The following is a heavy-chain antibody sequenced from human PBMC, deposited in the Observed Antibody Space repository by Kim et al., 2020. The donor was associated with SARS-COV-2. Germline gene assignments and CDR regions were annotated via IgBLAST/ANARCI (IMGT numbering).Heavy chain of an antibody. D-gene: IGHD5-18*01. Sequence: SETLSLTCTVSGGSISSGGYYWSWIRQHPGKGLEWIGYIYYSGSTYYNPSLKSRVTISVDTSKNQFSLKLSSVTAADTAVYYCARRGYSYGYFAFDIWGQGTMVTVSS. J-gene: IGHJ3*02. CDR1: GGSISSGGYY. V-gene: IGHV4-31*03. CDR2: IYYSGST. CDR3: ARRGYSYGYFAFDI.